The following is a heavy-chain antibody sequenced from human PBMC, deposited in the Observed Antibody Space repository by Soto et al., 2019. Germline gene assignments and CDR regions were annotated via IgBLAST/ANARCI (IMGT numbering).Heavy chain of an antibody. V-gene: IGHV3-74*01. J-gene: IGHJ4*02. CDR2: ISNDGSST. CDR3: ARVYDFWSGYYLDY. Sequence: GGSLRLSCAASGFTSSSYWIHWVRQAPGKGLVWVSHISNDGSSTNYADSVKGRFTISRDNAKNSLYLQMNSLRAEDTAVYYCARVYDFWSGYYLDYWGQGTLVTVSS. D-gene: IGHD3-3*01. CDR1: GFTSSSYW.